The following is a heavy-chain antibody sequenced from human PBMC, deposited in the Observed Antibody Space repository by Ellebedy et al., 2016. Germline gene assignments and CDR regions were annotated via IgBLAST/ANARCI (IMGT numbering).Heavy chain of an antibody. CDR2: ISSSGSLK. D-gene: IGHD2-2*02. Sequence: GESLKISXAVSGFTFSSYSFNWIRQAPGKGLEWVSHISSSGSLKFYADSLRDRFTISGDKAKNSLYLQMNSLRAEDTAVYYCARGGYCSSTSCYTDVRGPEDSWGQGTLVTVSS. V-gene: IGHV3-48*01. CDR3: ARGGYCSSTSCYTDVRGPEDS. CDR1: GFTFSSYS. J-gene: IGHJ4*02.